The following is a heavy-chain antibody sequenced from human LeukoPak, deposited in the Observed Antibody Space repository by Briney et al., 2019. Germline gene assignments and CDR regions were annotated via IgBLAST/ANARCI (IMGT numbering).Heavy chain of an antibody. Sequence: SETLSLTCAVYGGSFSGYYWSWIRQPPGKGLEWIGEINHSGSTNYSPSLKSRVTISVDTSRNQFSLKLSSVTAADTAVYYCARHTYGGHYFDYWGQGTLVTVSS. CDR3: ARHTYGGHYFDY. CDR2: INHSGST. J-gene: IGHJ4*02. D-gene: IGHD4-23*01. CDR1: GGSFSGYY. V-gene: IGHV4-34*01.